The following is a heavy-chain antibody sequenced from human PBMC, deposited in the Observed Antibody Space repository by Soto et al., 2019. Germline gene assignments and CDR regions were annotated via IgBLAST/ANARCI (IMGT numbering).Heavy chain of an antibody. CDR3: TRDVDTAEINWFDP. J-gene: IGHJ5*02. Sequence: GXSLRLSGAGSGITFSSHVMYWVRQTPGKGPECVAAIDASGSEYAASVKGRFTISRDDSKSIAYLQMNSLKTEDTAVYYCTRDVDTAEINWFDPWGQGTLVTSPQ. V-gene: IGHV3-49*04. CDR1: GITFSSHV. D-gene: IGHD5-18*01. CDR2: IDASGS.